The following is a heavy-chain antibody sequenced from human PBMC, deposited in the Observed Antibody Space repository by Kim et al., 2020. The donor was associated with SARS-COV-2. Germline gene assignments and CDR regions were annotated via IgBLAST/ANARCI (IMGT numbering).Heavy chain of an antibody. J-gene: IGHJ4*02. D-gene: IGHD3-16*02. Sequence: GGSLRLSCTASGFTFGDYAMSWFRQAPGKGLEWVGFIRSKAYGGTTEYAASVKGRFTISRDDSKSIAYLQMNSLKTEDTAVYYCTRVRATGYYDYVWGSYRYGVNDYWGREPWSPSPQ. CDR1: GFTFGDYA. V-gene: IGHV3-49*03. CDR3: TRVRATGYYDYVWGSYRYGVNDY. CDR2: IRSKAYGGTT.